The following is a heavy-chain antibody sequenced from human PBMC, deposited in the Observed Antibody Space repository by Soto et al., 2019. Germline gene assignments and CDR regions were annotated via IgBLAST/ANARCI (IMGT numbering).Heavy chain of an antibody. Sequence: ASVKVSCKASGYTCTRYGISCVLQSPGQGLEWMGWISAYNGNTNYAQKLQGRVTMTTDTSTSTAYMELRSLRSDDTAVYYCARGGEYQLLPFFDYWGQGTLVTVSS. V-gene: IGHV1-18*04. CDR1: GYTCTRYG. D-gene: IGHD2-2*01. J-gene: IGHJ4*02. CDR3: ARGGEYQLLPFFDY. CDR2: ISAYNGNT.